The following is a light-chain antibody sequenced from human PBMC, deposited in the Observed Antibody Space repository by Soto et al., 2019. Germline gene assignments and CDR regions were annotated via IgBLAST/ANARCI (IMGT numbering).Light chain of an antibody. CDR3: SSYTSNSAYKYA. V-gene: IGLV2-14*01. CDR1: SSDIGGYDY. CDR2: DVS. J-gene: IGLJ1*01. Sequence: QSVLTQPASVSESPGQSITISCTGTSSDIGGYDYVSWYQQNPSKAPKLIIYDVSNRPSGVSNRFSGSKSANTASLTISGLQAEDEADYYCSSYTSNSAYKYAFGTGTKVTVL.